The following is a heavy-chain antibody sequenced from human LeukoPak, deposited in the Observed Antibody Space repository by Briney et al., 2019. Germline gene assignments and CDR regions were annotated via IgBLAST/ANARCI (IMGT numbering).Heavy chain of an antibody. D-gene: IGHD6-13*01. CDR2: ISASNGNT. J-gene: IGHJ5*02. Sequence: ASVKVSCKASGYTFTNYAISWVRQAPGQGLEWMGWISASNGNTNYAQKLQGRVTMTTDTSTSTAYMELRSLRSDDTAVYYCARFSLGAAAAGFDPWGQGTLVTVSS. CDR3: ARFSLGAAAAGFDP. CDR1: GYTFTNYA. V-gene: IGHV1-18*01.